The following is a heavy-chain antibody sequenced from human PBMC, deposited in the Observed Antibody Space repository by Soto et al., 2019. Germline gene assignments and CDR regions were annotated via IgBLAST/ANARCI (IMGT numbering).Heavy chain of an antibody. CDR2: IIPISGTA. V-gene: IGHV1-69*13. D-gene: IGHD1-26*01. J-gene: IGHJ4*02. CDR3: ARGRGSYEFDY. CDR1: GGTFSSYA. Sequence: VASVKVSCKASGGTFSSYAISWVRQAPGQGLEWMGGIIPISGTANYAQKFQGRVTITADESTSTAYMELSSLRSEDTAVYYCARGRGSYEFDYWGQGTLVTVSS.